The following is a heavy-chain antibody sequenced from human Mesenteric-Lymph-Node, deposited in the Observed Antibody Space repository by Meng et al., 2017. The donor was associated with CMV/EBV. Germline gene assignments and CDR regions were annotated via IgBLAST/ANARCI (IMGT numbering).Heavy chain of an antibody. CDR1: VYTFTSYG. J-gene: IGHJ3*01. CDR3: ARYQTYYDFWTEGTKEKSDAFDV. CDR2: ISAHNGNT. D-gene: IGHD3/OR15-3a*01. V-gene: IGHV1-18*01. Sequence: ASVKVSCKASVYTFTSYGITWVRQAPGQGLEWMGWISAHNGNTKYAQKFQGRVTMTTDTSTSTAYMELRSLTSDDTAVYYCARYQTYYDFWTEGTKEKSDAFDVWGQGTMVTVSS.